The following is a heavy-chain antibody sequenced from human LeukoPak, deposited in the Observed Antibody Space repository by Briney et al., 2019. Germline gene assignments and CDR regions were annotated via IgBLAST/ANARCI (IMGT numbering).Heavy chain of an antibody. CDR3: ARGSPFYYFDY. V-gene: IGHV4-34*01. J-gene: IGHJ4*02. Sequence: SETLSLTCAVYGGSFSGYYWSWIRQPPGKGLEWIGEINHSGSTNYNPSLKSRVTISVDTSKNQFSLKLSSVTAADTALYHCARGSPFYYFDYGGKGPLSPVS. CDR1: GGSFSGYY. CDR2: INHSGST. D-gene: IGHD3-3*02.